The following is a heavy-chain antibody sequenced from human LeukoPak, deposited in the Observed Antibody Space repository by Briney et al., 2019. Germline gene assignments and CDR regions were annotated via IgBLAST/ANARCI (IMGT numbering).Heavy chain of an antibody. CDR1: GYTFTGYY. V-gene: IGHV1-2*02. D-gene: IGHD3-3*01. CDR2: INPNSGGT. Sequence: ASVKVSCKASGYTFTGYYMHWVRQAPGQGLEWMGWINPNSGGTNYAQKFQGRVTMTRDTSISTAYMELSRLRSDDTAVYYCARFPLGFLSGFDYWGQGTLVTVSS. CDR3: ARFPLGFLSGFDY. J-gene: IGHJ4*02.